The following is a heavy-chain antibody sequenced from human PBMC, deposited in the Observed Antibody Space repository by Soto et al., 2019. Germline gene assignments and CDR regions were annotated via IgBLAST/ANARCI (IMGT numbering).Heavy chain of an antibody. J-gene: IGHJ4*02. V-gene: IGHV3-7*04. D-gene: IGHD3-10*01. CDR2: IKEDGSER. CDR3: ARATGADKEDY. Sequence: EVQLVESGGGLVQPGGSLRLSCAASGFTFNSYWMSWVRQAPGKGLEWVANIKEDGSERYYLDSVKGRFTISRDNAKNSLYLQMDSLRAEDTAVYYCARATGADKEDYWGQGTLVTVS. CDR1: GFTFNSYW.